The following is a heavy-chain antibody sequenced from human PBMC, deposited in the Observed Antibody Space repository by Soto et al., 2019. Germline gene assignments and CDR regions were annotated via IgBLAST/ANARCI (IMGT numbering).Heavy chain of an antibody. J-gene: IGHJ4*02. Sequence: GGSLRLSCAASGFTFSSYAMHWVRQAPGKGLEWVAVISYDGSNKYYADSVKGRFTISRDNSKNTLYLQMNSLRAEDTAVYYCARSVNYYDFWSGQDIFDYWGQGTLVTVSS. D-gene: IGHD3-3*01. CDR1: GFTFSSYA. V-gene: IGHV3-30-3*01. CDR2: ISYDGSNK. CDR3: ARSVNYYDFWSGQDIFDY.